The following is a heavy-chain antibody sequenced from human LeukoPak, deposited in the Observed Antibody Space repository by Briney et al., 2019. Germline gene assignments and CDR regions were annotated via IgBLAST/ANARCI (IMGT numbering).Heavy chain of an antibody. CDR3: AKDGGGDYYDSSGYYY. J-gene: IGHJ4*02. CDR1: GFTFDDYA. D-gene: IGHD3-22*01. Sequence: PGGSLRLSCAASGFTFDDYAMHWVRQAPGKGLAWVSGISWNSGSIGYADSVKGRFTISRDNAKNSLYLQMNSLRAEDTALYYCAKDGGGDYYDSSGYYYWGQGTLVTVSS. CDR2: ISWNSGSI. V-gene: IGHV3-9*01.